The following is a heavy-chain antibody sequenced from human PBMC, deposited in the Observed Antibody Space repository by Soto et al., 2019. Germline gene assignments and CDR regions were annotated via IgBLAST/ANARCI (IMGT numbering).Heavy chain of an antibody. CDR1: GFTFSNYE. CDR2: IGNRGRTI. Sequence: LSCAASGFTFSNYEMNWVRQAPGKGLEWVSYIGNRGRTIYYADSVKGRFTISRDNAKNSLYLQMNSLRAEDTAVYYCARDPAIYSGKFDYGLDVWGQGTTVTVSS. CDR3: ARDPAIYSGKFDYGLDV. J-gene: IGHJ6*02. D-gene: IGHD4-4*01. V-gene: IGHV3-48*03.